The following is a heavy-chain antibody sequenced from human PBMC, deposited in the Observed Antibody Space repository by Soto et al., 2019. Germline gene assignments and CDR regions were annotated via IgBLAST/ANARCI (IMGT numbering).Heavy chain of an antibody. V-gene: IGHV1-18*01. J-gene: IGHJ6*02. CDR1: GYTFTSYG. CDR2: ISAYNGNT. CDR3: ARATGSPTTVYRMYV. Sequence: GASVKVSCKASGYTFTSYGISWVRQAPGQGLEWMGWISAYNGNTNYAQKLQGRVTMTTDTSTSTAYMELRSLRSDDTAVYYCARATGSPTTVYRMYVWGQGSTVTVSS. D-gene: IGHD1-26*01.